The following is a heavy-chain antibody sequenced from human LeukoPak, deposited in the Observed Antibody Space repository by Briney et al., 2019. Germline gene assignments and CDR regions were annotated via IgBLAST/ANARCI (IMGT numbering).Heavy chain of an antibody. V-gene: IGHV3-66*02. CDR1: GFTVSSNY. Sequence: GGSLRLSCAASGFTVSSNYMTWVRQAPEKGLEWVSVIYRGGDTFYADSVKGRFTISRDNSKNTLYLQMNSLRAEDTAVYYCARGPYDSRGYWQYYYDYWGQGTLVTVSS. J-gene: IGHJ4*02. CDR3: ARGPYDSRGYWQYYYDY. D-gene: IGHD3-22*01. CDR2: IYRGGDT.